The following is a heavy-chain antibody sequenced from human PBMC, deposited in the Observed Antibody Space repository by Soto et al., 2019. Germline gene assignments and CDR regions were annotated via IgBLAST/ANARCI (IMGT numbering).Heavy chain of an antibody. Sequence: PGGSMRLSCTASGFTFINAWLGWVRLAPGNGLEYVCLIKNKTKGGTTYYAPPVKGRFSISRDDSTNTVFLQMSSLKTEDTAVYYCTTDGGIAVRPLFDYWGHGTLVTVSS. CDR3: TTDGGIAVRPLFDY. CDR2: IKNKTKGGTT. V-gene: IGHV3-15*01. CDR1: GFTFINAW. D-gene: IGHD6-6*01. J-gene: IGHJ4*01.